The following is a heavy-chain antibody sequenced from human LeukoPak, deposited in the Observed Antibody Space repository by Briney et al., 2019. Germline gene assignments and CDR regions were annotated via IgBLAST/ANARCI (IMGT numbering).Heavy chain of an antibody. CDR2: ISSSSSYI. CDR1: GFTFSSYT. D-gene: IGHD4-17*01. V-gene: IGHV3-21*01. J-gene: IGHJ4*02. Sequence: GGSLRLSCAASGFTFSSYTMNWVRQAPGKGLEWVSSISSSSSYIYYADSVKGRFTISRDNAKNSLYLQMNSLRAEDTGVYYCGRDPRTMTTCDYWGQGSLVTVSS. CDR3: GRDPRTMTTCDY.